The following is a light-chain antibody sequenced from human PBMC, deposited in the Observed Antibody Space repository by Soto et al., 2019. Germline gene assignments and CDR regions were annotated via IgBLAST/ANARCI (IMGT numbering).Light chain of an antibody. J-gene: IGKJ2*01. CDR1: QSVSSSY. Sequence: PGERVTLSCRASQSVSSSYLTWYQQKLGQAPRLLIYGASSRATSIPARFSGSGSGTDFTLTISSLQPEDFAVYYCQQDNTFGQGTEVEIK. CDR2: GAS. V-gene: IGKV3D-7*01. CDR3: QQDNT.